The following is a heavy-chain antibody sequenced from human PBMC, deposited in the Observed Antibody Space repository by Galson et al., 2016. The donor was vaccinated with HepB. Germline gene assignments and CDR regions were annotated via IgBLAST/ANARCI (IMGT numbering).Heavy chain of an antibody. J-gene: IGHJ4*02. CDR1: GDSVSSDSAA. CDR3: TREKDNRFTY. V-gene: IGHV6-1*01. D-gene: IGHD1-1*01. Sequence: CAISGDSVSSDSAAWTWIRQSPSRGLEWLGRTYYRYTWYNEYAVSVKSRITINSDTSKSQFALQLTSVTPEDTAVYDCTREKDNRFTYWGQGTLVTVP. CDR2: TYYRYTWYN.